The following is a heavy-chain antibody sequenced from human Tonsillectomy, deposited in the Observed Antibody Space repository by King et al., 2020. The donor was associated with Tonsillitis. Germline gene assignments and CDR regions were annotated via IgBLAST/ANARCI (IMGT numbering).Heavy chain of an antibody. V-gene: IGHV3-30*02. CDR2: IRYDGSNT. Sequence: VQLVESGGGVVQPGGSLRLSCAASEFTFSSYGMHWVRQAPGKGLEWVAFIRYDGSNTYYADSVKGRFTISRDNSKNTLYLQMSSLRAEDTAVYYCAKDGWIRQRYSGCYFDYWGQGTLVTVSS. CDR3: AKDGWIRQRYSGCYFDY. CDR1: EFTFSSYG. J-gene: IGHJ4*02. D-gene: IGHD1-26*01.